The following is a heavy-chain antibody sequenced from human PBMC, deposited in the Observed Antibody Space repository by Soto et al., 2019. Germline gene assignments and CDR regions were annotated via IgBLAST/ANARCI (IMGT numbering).Heavy chain of an antibody. J-gene: IGHJ5*02. Sequence: GXSVKVSCKASVYTFTSYDINWVRQATGRGLEWMGWMNPNSGNTGYAQKFQGRVTMTRNTSISTAYMELSSLRSEDTAVYYCARGSYYDFWSGYRYNWFDHWGQGTLVTVSS. CDR2: MNPNSGNT. D-gene: IGHD3-3*01. CDR3: ARGSYYDFWSGYRYNWFDH. CDR1: VYTFTSYD. V-gene: IGHV1-8*01.